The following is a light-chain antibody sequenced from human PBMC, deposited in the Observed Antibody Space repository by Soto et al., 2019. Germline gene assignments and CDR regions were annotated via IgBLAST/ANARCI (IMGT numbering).Light chain of an antibody. CDR3: KSYTSKSTGV. CDR2: EVS. J-gene: IGLJ1*01. CDR1: SSDVGGYNY. Sequence: QSALTQPASVSGSPGQSITISCTGTSSDVGGYNYVSWYQQHPVKAHKLIIYEVSNRPSGVSNRFSGSKSGNTASLTISGLQAEDEADYYCKSYTSKSTGVFGTGTKLTVL. V-gene: IGLV2-14*01.